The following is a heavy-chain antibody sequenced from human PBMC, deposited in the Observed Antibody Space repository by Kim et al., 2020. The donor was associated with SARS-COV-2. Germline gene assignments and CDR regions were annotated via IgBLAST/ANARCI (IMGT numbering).Heavy chain of an antibody. J-gene: IGHJ6*02. Sequence: YYAASVKGRFTIHRDNSKNTLYLQMNSLRAEDTAVYYCARTPSYYYGMDVWGQGTTVTVSS. V-gene: IGHV3-33*01. CDR3: ARTPSYYYGMDV.